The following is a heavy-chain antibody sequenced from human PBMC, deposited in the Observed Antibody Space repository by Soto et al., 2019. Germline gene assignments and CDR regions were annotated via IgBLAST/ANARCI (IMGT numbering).Heavy chain of an antibody. J-gene: IGHJ4*02. CDR3: ARWGFYGSGSYYDY. Sequence: GSLRLSCEGSGFTFRGYAMSWVRQPPGKGLEWVTAITGGGDDTYHSDSVKGQFTISRDNSKNTLYLQMNSLRAEDTAVYYCARWGFYGSGSYYDYWGQGTLVTVSS. V-gene: IGHV3-23*01. CDR1: GFTFRGYA. D-gene: IGHD3-10*01. CDR2: ITGGGDDT.